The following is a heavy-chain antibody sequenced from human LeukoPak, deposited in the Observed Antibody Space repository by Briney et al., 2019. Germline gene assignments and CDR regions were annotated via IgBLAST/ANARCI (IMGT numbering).Heavy chain of an antibody. J-gene: IGHJ5*02. CDR1: GFTFDDYA. Sequence: GGSLRLSCAASGFTFDDYATHWVRQAPGKGLEWVSRIRWSSGSIGYADSVRGRFTISRDNAKNALYLQMNSLRAEDTALYYCAKDKDYESSGNWFDPWGQGTLVTVFS. CDR2: IRWSSGSI. CDR3: AKDKDYESSGNWFDP. D-gene: IGHD3-22*01. V-gene: IGHV3-9*01.